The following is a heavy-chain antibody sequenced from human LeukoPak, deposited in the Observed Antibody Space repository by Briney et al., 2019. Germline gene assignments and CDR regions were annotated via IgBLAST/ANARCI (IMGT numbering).Heavy chain of an antibody. J-gene: IGHJ4*02. CDR3: ASYPEYCSSTSCWYCFDY. CDR2: IKQDGSEK. CDR1: GFTFSSYW. D-gene: IGHD2-2*01. Sequence: GGSLRLSCAASGFTFSSYWMSWVRQAPGKGLEWVANIKQDGSEKYYVDSVKGRFTISRDNAKNSLYLQMNSLRAEDTAVYYCASYPEYCSSTSCWYCFDYWGQGTLVTVSS. V-gene: IGHV3-7*03.